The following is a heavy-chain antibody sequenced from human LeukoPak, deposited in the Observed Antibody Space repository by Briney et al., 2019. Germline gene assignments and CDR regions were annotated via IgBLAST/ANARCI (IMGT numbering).Heavy chain of an antibody. CDR1: GYSFTSYW. D-gene: IGHD2-21*01. Sequence: GESLKISCKGSGYSFTSYWIGWVRQMPGKGLECMGIIYPGDSDTRYSPSFQGQVTISAGKSTNTAYLQWSSLKASDTAMYCCARHAYFDYWGQGTLVTVSS. CDR2: IYPGDSDT. J-gene: IGHJ4*02. V-gene: IGHV5-51*01. CDR3: ARHAYFDY.